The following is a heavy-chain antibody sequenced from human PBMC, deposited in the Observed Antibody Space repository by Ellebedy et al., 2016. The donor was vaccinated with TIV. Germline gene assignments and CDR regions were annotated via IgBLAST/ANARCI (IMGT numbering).Heavy chain of an antibody. V-gene: IGHV4-34*01. CDR2: INHSGST. J-gene: IGHJ4*02. Sequence: SETLSLTCAVYGGSFSGYYWSWVRQPPGKGLEWIGEINHSGSTNYNPSLKSRVTISVDTSKNQFSLEVNSVTAADTAVYFCARGIYGSGSVDYWGQGTLVTVSS. CDR3: ARGIYGSGSVDY. CDR1: GGSFSGYY. D-gene: IGHD3-10*01.